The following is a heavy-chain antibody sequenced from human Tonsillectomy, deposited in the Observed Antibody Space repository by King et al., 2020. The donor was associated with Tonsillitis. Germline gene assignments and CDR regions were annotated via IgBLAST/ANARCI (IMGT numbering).Heavy chain of an antibody. CDR3: ATRRSRFSPFEY. D-gene: IGHD3-3*01. Sequence: VQLVESGGGVVQPGRSLRLSCAASGFTFNSYGMHWVRQAPGKGLEWVAVIWFDGRNKYYADSVKGRFTISRDNSKNTLYLQMNSLRAEDTAVYYCATRRSRFSPFEYWGQGTLVTVSS. CDR1: GFTFNSYG. J-gene: IGHJ4*02. V-gene: IGHV3-33*08. CDR2: IWFDGRNK.